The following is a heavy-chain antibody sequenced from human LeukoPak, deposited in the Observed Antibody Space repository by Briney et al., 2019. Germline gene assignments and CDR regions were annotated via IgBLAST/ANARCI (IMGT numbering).Heavy chain of an antibody. D-gene: IGHD6-19*01. V-gene: IGHV3-43*02. Sequence: GGSLRLSCAASGFTFDDYAMHWVRQAPGKGLEWVSLIRGDGSATYYADSVKGRFTISRDNSKNSLYLQMNSLRSGGTALYYCAKDIGSGWSFDYWGQGTLVTVSS. CDR2: IRGDGSAT. CDR3: AKDIGSGWSFDY. J-gene: IGHJ4*02. CDR1: GFTFDDYA.